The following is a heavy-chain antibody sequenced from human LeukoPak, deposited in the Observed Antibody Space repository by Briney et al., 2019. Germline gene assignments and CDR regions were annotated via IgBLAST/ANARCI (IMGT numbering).Heavy chain of an antibody. CDR1: GGSISSGGYS. J-gene: IGHJ4*02. CDR2: IYHSGST. Sequence: TSETLSLTCAVSGGSISSGGYSWSWIRQPPGKGLEWIGYIYHSGSTYYNPSLKSRVTMSLDTSKNQFFLKLNSVTAADTAVYYCARGFSHWGQGTLVTVSS. CDR3: ARGFSH. V-gene: IGHV4-30-2*01.